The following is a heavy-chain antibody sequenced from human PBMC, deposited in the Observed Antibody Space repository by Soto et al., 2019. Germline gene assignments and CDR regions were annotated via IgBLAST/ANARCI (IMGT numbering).Heavy chain of an antibody. D-gene: IGHD2-2*01. J-gene: IGHJ6*02. CDR3: AKDHLIVVVPAAIGGLFGLSMDV. Sequence: XGSLRLSCAASGFTFSSYGMDWVRQAPGKGLEWVAVISYDGSNKYYADSVKGRFTISRDNSKNTLYLQMNSLRAEDTAVYYCAKDHLIVVVPAAIGGLFGLSMDVWGQGTTVTVSS. CDR1: GFTFSSYG. CDR2: ISYDGSNK. V-gene: IGHV3-30*18.